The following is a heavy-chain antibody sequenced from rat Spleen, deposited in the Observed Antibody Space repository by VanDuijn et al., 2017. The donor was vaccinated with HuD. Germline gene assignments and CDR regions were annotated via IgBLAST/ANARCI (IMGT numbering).Heavy chain of an antibody. J-gene: IGHJ3*01. V-gene: IGHV5-25*01. CDR3: ARHVYGYNSHWFAY. D-gene: IGHD1-9*01. CDR2: ISPSGGST. Sequence: EVQLVESGGGLVQPGRSLKLSCAASGFTFSNYDMAWVRQAPTKGLEWVASISPSGGSTYYRDSVKGRFTVSRDNAKSTLYLQMDSLRSEDTATYYCARHVYGYNSHWFAYWGQGTPVTVSS. CDR1: GFTFSNYD.